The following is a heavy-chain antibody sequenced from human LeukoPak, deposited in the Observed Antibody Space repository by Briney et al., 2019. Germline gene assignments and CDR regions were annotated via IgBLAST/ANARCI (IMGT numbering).Heavy chain of an antibody. Sequence: GGSLRLSCGASGFTFSSYAMSWVRQAPGRGLEWVSAISGSGGSTYYADSVKGRFTISRDNSKNTLHLQMNSLRAEDTAVYYCAKDDRRYCSSTSCLDSFDPWGQGTLVTVSS. D-gene: IGHD2-2*01. CDR1: GFTFSSYA. J-gene: IGHJ5*02. CDR2: ISGSGGST. V-gene: IGHV3-23*01. CDR3: AKDDRRYCSSTSCLDSFDP.